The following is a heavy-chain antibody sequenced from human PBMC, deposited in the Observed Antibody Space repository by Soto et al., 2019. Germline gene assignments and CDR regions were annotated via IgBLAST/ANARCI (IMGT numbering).Heavy chain of an antibody. CDR2: IYPGDSDT. J-gene: IGHJ6*04. CDR3: ARPSELLAEPYYYGMDV. V-gene: IGHV5-51*01. Sequence: GESLKISCKGSGYSFTSYWIGWVRQMPGKGLEWMGIIYPGDSDTRYSPSFQGQVTISADKSISTAYLQWSSLKASDTAMYYCARPSELLAEPYYYGMDVWGKGTTVTVSS. CDR1: GYSFTSYW. D-gene: IGHD1-26*01.